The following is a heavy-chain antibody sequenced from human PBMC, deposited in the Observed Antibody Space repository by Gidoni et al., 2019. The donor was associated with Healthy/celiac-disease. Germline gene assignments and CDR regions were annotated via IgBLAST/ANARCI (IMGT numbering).Heavy chain of an antibody. J-gene: IGHJ4*02. CDR2: ISPGASDT. D-gene: IGHD4-17*01. CDR3: ARQSHGDYHR. CDR1: GYSFTSYG. Sequence: EEQLVQSGAEGKKPGESRKISWKGSGYSFTSYGIGWVRQMPGKGLEWMWIISPGASDTRYSPSFQGQVTISADKSISTAYLQWSSLKASDTAMYYCARQSHGDYHRWGQGTLVTVSS. V-gene: IGHV5-51*01.